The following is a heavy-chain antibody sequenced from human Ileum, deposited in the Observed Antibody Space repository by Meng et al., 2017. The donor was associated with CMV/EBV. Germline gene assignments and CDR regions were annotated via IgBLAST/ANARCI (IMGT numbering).Heavy chain of an antibody. CDR1: GYSFTSYW. J-gene: IGHJ4*02. CDR2: IYPGYSDT. V-gene: IGHV5-51*01. CDR3: ARHNQIAASGADY. D-gene: IGHD6-13*01. Sequence: GESLKISCKGSGYSFTSYWIGWVRQMPGKGLEWMGIIYPGYSDTRYSPSFQGQVTISADKSISTPYLQWSSLKASDTAMYYCARHNQIAASGADYWGQGTLVTVSS.